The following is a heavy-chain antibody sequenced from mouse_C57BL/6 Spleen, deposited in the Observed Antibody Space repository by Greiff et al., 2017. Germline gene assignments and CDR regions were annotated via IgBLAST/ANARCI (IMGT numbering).Heavy chain of an antibody. CDR1: GYTFTSYW. V-gene: IGHV1-52*01. D-gene: IGHD2-1*01. Sequence: VQLQQPGAELVRPGSSVKLSCKASGYTFTSYWMHWVKQRPIQGLEGIGNIDPSDSETHYNQKFKDKATLTVDKSSSTAYMQLSSLTSEDSAVYYCARRGIYYGNYGWYFDVWGTGTTVTVSS. J-gene: IGHJ1*03. CDR2: IDPSDSET. CDR3: ARRGIYYGNYGWYFDV.